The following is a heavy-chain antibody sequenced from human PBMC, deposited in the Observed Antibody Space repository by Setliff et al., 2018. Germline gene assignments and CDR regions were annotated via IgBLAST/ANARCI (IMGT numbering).Heavy chain of an antibody. CDR3: ATAISGWFNY. CDR1: GFSFSRHW. CDR2: IKEEGGEK. Sequence: GGSLRLSCVVSGFSFSRHWMSWVRQAPGKRLEWVADIKEEGGEKDYVDSVKGRFTISRDNAKNTLYLQMNSLRAEDTAIYYCATAISGWFNYWGQGALVTVSS. D-gene: IGHD6-19*01. J-gene: IGHJ4*02. V-gene: IGHV3-7*01.